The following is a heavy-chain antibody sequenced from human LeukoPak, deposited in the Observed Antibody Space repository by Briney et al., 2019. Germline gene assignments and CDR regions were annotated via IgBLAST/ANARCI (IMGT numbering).Heavy chain of an antibody. V-gene: IGHV3-30-3*01. CDR2: ISYDGSNK. CDR1: GFTFSSYA. CDR3: ARDFTDVVPAATFDY. D-gene: IGHD2-2*01. J-gene: IGHJ4*02. Sequence: GGSLRLSCAASGFTFSSYAMHWVRQAPGKGLEWVAVISYDGSNKYYADSVKGRFTISRDNSKNTLYLQMNSLRAEDTAVYYCARDFTDVVPAATFDYWGQGTLVTVSS.